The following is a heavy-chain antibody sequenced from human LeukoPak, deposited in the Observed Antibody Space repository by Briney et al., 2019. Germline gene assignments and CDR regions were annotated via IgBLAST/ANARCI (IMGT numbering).Heavy chain of an antibody. Sequence: GGSLRLSCAASGFTFSSYALHWVRQAPGKGLEWVAVISYDGSTNYYADSVKGRFTISRDNSRNTLYLQMNSLRAEDTAVYYCARDAGAARYHGMDVWGQGTTVTVPS. CDR2: ISYDGSTN. CDR3: ARDAGAARYHGMDV. J-gene: IGHJ6*02. D-gene: IGHD6-13*01. V-gene: IGHV3-30*04. CDR1: GFTFSSYA.